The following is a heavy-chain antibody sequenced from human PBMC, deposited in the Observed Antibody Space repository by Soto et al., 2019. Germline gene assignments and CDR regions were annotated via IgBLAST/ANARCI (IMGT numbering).Heavy chain of an antibody. V-gene: IGHV3-7*01. CDR2: INPSGSAK. CDR1: GFTLSNYW. J-gene: IGHJ4*02. CDR3: AGFEASDY. Sequence: EVQLVNSGGGLVQPGGSLGLSCAVSGFTLSNYWMTWARQAPGRGLGWVANINPSGSAKHYVDFVKGRFTISRDSAKNSLSLEMNNLRADDTAVYFCAGFEASDYWGQGTLVTVSS.